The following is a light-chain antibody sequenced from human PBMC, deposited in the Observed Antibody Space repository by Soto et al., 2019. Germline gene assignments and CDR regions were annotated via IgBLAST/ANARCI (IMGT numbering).Light chain of an antibody. CDR2: IAS. CDR1: QSVANN. CDR3: QQHNKWPLT. J-gene: IGKJ4*01. Sequence: EIVMTQSPATLSVSPGEKATLSCRAGQSVANNLAWYQQKPGQAPRLVIYIASTRATGIPARFSGSGSGTEFTLIISSLQSEDFAVYYCQQHNKWPLTFGGGTKVETK. V-gene: IGKV3-15*01.